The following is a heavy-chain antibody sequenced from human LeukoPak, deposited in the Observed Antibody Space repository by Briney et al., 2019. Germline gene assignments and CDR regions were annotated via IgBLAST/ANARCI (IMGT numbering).Heavy chain of an antibody. CDR3: ARGRGSYTYYFDY. D-gene: IGHD1-26*01. V-gene: IGHV1-18*01. CDR2: ISAYNGNT. CDR1: GGTFSSYA. Sequence: GSVKVSCKASGGTFSSYAISWVRQAPGQGLEWMGWISAYNGNTNYAQTLQGRVTMTTDTSTSTAYMELRSLRSDDTAVYYCARGRGSYTYYFDYWGQGTLVTVSS. J-gene: IGHJ4*02.